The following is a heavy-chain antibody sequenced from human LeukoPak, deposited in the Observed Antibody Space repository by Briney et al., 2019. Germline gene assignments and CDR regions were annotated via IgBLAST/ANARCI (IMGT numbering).Heavy chain of an antibody. CDR3: ARMHYFDY. Sequence: GGSLRLSCAASGFTFSTYSMNWVRQVPGMGLEWVSYISSSSSTIFYADSVKGRFTISRDNAKNSLYLQMNSLRDEDTAVYYCARMHYFDYWGQGTLVTVSS. CDR2: ISSSSSTI. J-gene: IGHJ4*02. CDR1: GFTFSTYS. V-gene: IGHV3-48*02.